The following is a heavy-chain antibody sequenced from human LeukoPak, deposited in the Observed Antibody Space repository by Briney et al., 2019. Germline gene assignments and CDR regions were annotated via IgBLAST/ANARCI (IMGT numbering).Heavy chain of an antibody. J-gene: IGHJ4*02. CDR3: ASVGSGFDY. Sequence: ASVKVSCKASGYTFTSYAIHWVRQAPGQRLEWMGLFNAGNGNTKYSQKFQGRVTITRDTSASTAYMELSSLRSEDTAVYYCASVGSGFDYWGQGTLVTVSS. V-gene: IGHV1-3*01. CDR2: FNAGNGNT. CDR1: GYTFTSYA. D-gene: IGHD3-10*01.